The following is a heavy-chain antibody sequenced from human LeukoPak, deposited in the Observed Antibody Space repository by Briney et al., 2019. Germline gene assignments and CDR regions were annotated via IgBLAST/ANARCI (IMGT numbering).Heavy chain of an antibody. D-gene: IGHD4-17*01. J-gene: IGHJ5*02. Sequence: SVKVSFKTSGGTFNNSAISWVRQAPGQGLEWLGGIMPLFGTAGYAQKFQGRVTITKDESTRTVYLELTSLTSDDTAVYYCARDVHGDYGSGWFDPWGQGTLVSVSS. CDR3: ARDVHGDYGSGWFDP. CDR2: IMPLFGTA. CDR1: GGTFNNSA. V-gene: IGHV1-69*05.